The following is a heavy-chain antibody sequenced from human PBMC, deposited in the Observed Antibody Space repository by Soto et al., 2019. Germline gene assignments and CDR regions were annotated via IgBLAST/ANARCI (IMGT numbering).Heavy chain of an antibody. CDR3: ARFPSRAHYFAMDV. CDR2: IYYSGNT. D-gene: IGHD2-2*01. V-gene: IGHV4-31*03. CDR1: GGSINSGGYY. Sequence: SETLSLTCTVSGGSINSGGYYWTWIRQHPGRGLECIGYIYYSGNTYYNPSLKSRLTISLDTSKNQFSLKLNSVTAADTAVYYCARFPSRAHYFAMDVWGQGTAVTVSS. J-gene: IGHJ6*02.